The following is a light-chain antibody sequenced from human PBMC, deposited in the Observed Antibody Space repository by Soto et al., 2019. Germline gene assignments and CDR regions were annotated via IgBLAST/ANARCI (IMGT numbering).Light chain of an antibody. V-gene: IGKV3-15*01. CDR3: VQYENWLPCT. CDR2: GAS. CDR1: QSVGSA. J-gene: IGKJ1*01. Sequence: ETVMTQSPATVSASPGERVTLSCRASQSVGSALAWYQQKPGQGPRLIIYGASTRVTGISDRFSGSGSVTDITLTISSLQSEDFAFYYCVQYENWLPCTFGQGTKVEFK.